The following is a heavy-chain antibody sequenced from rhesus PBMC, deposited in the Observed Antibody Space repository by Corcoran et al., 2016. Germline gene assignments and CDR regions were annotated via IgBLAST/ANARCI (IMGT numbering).Heavy chain of an antibody. D-gene: IGHD4-23*01. Sequence: QVQLQESGPGLVKPSETLSLTCAVSGGSLSSGYYYWSWIRQPPGKGLEWIGCIIYSGSTSYNPSLKSRVTSSRYTSKNQFSLKLSSVTAADTAVYYCAREGFRIQQKYYYGLDSWGQGVVVTVSS. CDR1: GGSLSSGYYY. V-gene: IGHV4-122*02. CDR2: IIYSGST. J-gene: IGHJ6*01. CDR3: AREGFRIQQKYYYGLDS.